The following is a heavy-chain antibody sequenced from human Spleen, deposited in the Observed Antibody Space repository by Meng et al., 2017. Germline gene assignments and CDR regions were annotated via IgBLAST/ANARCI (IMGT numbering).Heavy chain of an antibody. V-gene: IGHV1-18*01. CDR3: ARSMTGYYRGSEFDY. J-gene: IGHJ4*02. CDR1: GYTFTSYG. D-gene: IGHD3-9*01. CDR2: ISAYNGNT. Sequence: QVQVVQSGAEVKKPGASVKVSCKASGYTFTSYGISWVRQAPGQGLEWMGWISAYNGNTNYAQKLQGRVTMTTDTSTSTAYMELRSLRSDDTAVYYCARSMTGYYRGSEFDYWGQGTLVTVSS.